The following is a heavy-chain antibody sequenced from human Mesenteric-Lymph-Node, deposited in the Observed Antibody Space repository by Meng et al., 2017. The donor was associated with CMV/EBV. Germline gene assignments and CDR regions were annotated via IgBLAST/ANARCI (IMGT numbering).Heavy chain of an antibody. CDR2: ISSSSSYI. V-gene: IGHV3-21*01. CDR3: ARELGKVGALDY. J-gene: IGHJ4*02. D-gene: IGHD1-26*01. CDR1: GFTFSSYS. Sequence: SCAASGFTFSSYSMNWVRQAPGKGLEWVSSISSSSSYIYYADSVKGRFTISRDNAKNSLYLQMNSLRAEDTAVYYCARELGKVGALDYWGQGTLVTAPQ.